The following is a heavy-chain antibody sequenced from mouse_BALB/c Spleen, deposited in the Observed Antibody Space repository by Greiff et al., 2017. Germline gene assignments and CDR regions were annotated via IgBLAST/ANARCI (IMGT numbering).Heavy chain of an antibody. V-gene: IGHV1-54*01. CDR3: ARSDGYNWYFDG. D-gene: IGHD2-3*01. CDR2: INPGSGGT. Sequence: QVQLQQSGAELVRPGTSVKVSCKASGYAFTNYLIEWVKQRPGQGLEWIGVINPGSGGTNYNEKFKGKATLTADKSSSTAYMQLSSLTSDDSAVYFCARSDGYNWYFDGWGAGTTVTVSS. J-gene: IGHJ1*01. CDR1: GYAFTNYL.